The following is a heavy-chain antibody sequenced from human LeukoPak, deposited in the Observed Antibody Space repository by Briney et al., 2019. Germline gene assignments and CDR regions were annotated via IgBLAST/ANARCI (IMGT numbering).Heavy chain of an antibody. CDR2: IIPILGIA. CDR3: ARDNGYYYDSSGYYYSDY. Sequence: SVKVSCKASGGTFSSYAISWVRQAPGQGLEWMGRIIPILGIANYAQKFQGRVTITADKSTSTAYMELSSLRSEDTAVYYCARDNGYYYDSSGYYYSDYWGQGTLVTVSS. CDR1: GGTFSSYA. D-gene: IGHD3-22*01. J-gene: IGHJ4*02. V-gene: IGHV1-69*04.